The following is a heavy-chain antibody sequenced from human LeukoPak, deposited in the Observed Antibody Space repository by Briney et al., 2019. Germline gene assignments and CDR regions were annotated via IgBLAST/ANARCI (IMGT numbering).Heavy chain of an antibody. CDR2: INPTGGT. Sequence: GASVKVSCKASGYTFTGHYMNWVRLAPGQGLEWMGWINPTGGTTYAQKIQDRVTMTRDTSINTAYMELSGLRSDGTAVYYWSRGQYGGSFDYWGQGTLVTVSS. J-gene: IGHJ4*02. V-gene: IGHV1-2*02. CDR3: SRGQYGGSFDY. D-gene: IGHD4-23*01. CDR1: GYTFTGHY.